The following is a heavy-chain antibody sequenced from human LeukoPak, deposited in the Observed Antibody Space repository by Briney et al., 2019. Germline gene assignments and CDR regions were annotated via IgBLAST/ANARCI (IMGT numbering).Heavy chain of an antibody. CDR3: AKASGSTGYSSSWYESDWFDP. Sequence: ASVKVSCKASGYTFTGYYMHWVRQAPGQGLEWMGWINPNSGGTNYAQKFQGRVTMTRDTSISTAYMELSRLRSDDTAVYYCAKASGSTGYSSSWYESDWFDPWGQGTLVTVSS. J-gene: IGHJ5*02. CDR1: GYTFTGYY. CDR2: INPNSGGT. V-gene: IGHV1-2*02. D-gene: IGHD6-13*01.